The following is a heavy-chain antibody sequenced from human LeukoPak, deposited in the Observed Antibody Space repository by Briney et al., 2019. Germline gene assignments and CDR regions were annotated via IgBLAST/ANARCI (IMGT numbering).Heavy chain of an antibody. Sequence: GGSLRLSCAASGFTFDDYGMSWVRQAPGKGLEWVSYIGSSGSTVYYADSVKGRFTISRDNAKNSLYMQMESLRDEDTAIYYCARDTLEYSNSPDALDIWGQGTMVTVSS. CDR2: IGSSGSTV. CDR3: ARDTLEYSNSPDALDI. CDR1: GFTFDDYG. D-gene: IGHD4-23*01. V-gene: IGHV3-48*03. J-gene: IGHJ3*02.